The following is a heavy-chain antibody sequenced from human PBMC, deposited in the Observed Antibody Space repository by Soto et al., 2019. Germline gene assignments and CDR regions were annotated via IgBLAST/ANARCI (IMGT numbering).Heavy chain of an antibody. J-gene: IGHJ4*02. V-gene: IGHV4-30-4*01. D-gene: IGHD4-17*01. CDR2: IDYTGGT. CDR3: ARVGYGDYGRGYYFDF. Sequence: PSETLSLTCSVSGASIRDGDYYWSWLRQPPGKGPEWIGIIDYTGGTHYNPTLTGPVSMSVDTSANQFSLEVNFVTAADSAVYYCARVGYGDYGRGYYFDFWGPGILVTVSS. CDR1: GASIRDGDYY.